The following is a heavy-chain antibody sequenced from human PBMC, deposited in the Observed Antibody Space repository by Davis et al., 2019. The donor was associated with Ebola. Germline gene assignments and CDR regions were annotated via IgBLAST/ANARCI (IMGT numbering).Heavy chain of an antibody. CDR1: GGTFSSYT. J-gene: IGHJ6*02. CDR2: IIPILGIA. CDR3: ARGAKYCISTSCYLYYYYGMDV. D-gene: IGHD2-2*01. V-gene: IGHV1-69*02. Sequence: SVKVSCKASGGTFSSYTISWVRQAPGQGLEWMGRIIPILGIANYAQKFQGRVTITADKSTSTAYMELSSLRSEDTAVYYCARGAKYCISTSCYLYYYYGMDVWGQGTTVTVSS.